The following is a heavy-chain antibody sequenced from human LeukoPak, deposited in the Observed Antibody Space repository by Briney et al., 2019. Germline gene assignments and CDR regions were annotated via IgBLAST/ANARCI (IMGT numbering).Heavy chain of an antibody. J-gene: IGHJ4*02. Sequence: SETLSLTCTVSGGSISSYYWSWIRQPPGKGLEWIGYIYYSGSTNYNPSPSLKSRVTISVDTSKNQFSLKLSSVTAADTAVYYCARRVGATAGFDYWGQGTLVTVSS. D-gene: IGHD1-26*01. CDR2: IYYSGST. CDR3: ARRVGATAGFDY. CDR1: GGSISSYY. V-gene: IGHV4-59*08.